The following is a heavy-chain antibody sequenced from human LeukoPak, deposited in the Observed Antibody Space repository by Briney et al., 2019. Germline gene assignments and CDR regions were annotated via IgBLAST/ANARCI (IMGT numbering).Heavy chain of an antibody. CDR1: GFTFSSYW. Sequence: GGSLRPSCAASGFTFSSYWMSWVRQAPGKGLEWVANIKQDGSEKYYVDSVKGRFTISRDNAKNSLYLQMNSLRAEDTAVYYCAGSDLNYYYYGMGVWGQGTTVTVSS. D-gene: IGHD1-26*01. V-gene: IGHV3-7*01. J-gene: IGHJ6*02. CDR3: AGSDLNYYYYGMGV. CDR2: IKQDGSEK.